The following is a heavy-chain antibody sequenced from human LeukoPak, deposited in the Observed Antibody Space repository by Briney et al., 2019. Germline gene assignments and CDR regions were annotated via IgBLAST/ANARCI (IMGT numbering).Heavy chain of an antibody. CDR2: IYYSGST. CDR3: ARAHADY. Sequence: SSETPSLTCTVSGGPISSYYWSWIRQPPGKGLEWIGYIYYSGSTNYNPSLKSRVTISVDTSKNQFSLKLSSVTAADTAVYYCARAHADYWGQGTLVTVSS. V-gene: IGHV4-59*01. CDR1: GGPISSYY. J-gene: IGHJ4*02.